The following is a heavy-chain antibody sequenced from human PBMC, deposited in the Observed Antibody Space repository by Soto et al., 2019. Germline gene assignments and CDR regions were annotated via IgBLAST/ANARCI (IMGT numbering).Heavy chain of an antibody. V-gene: IGHV4-30-2*01. CDR2: IYHSGST. CDR1: GGSISSGGYS. Sequence: SETLSLTCAVSGGSISSGGYSWSWIRQPPGKGLEWIGYIYHSGSTYYNPSLKSRVTISVDTSTTTAYLEVRNLRSDDTAVYYCARDGYFDYWGQGTLVTVSS. J-gene: IGHJ4*02. CDR3: ARDGYFDY.